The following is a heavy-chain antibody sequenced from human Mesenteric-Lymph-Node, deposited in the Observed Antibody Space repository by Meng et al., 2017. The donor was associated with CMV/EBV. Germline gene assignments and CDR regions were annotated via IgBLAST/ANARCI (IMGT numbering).Heavy chain of an antibody. J-gene: IGHJ3*01. CDR1: GFTFSSYS. Sequence: GGSLRLSCAASGFTFSSYSMNWVRQAPGKGLEWVPSISSSSSYIYYADSMKGRFTISRDNAKNSLYLQMNSLRAEDTAVYYCARSPVLLPPAASDAFDVWGQGTLVTVSS. CDR2: ISSSSSYI. D-gene: IGHD2-2*01. V-gene: IGHV3-21*01. CDR3: ARSPVLLPPAASDAFDV.